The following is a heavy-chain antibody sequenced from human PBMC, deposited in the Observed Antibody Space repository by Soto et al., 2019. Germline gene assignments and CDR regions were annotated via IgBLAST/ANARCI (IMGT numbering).Heavy chain of an antibody. CDR3: ARDSYGSGSYFDY. J-gene: IGHJ4*02. CDR2: INHSGST. Sequence: SETLSLTCTVYGGSFSGYYWSWIRQPPGKGLEWIGEINHSGSTNYNPSLKSRVTISVDTSKNQFSLKLSSVTAADTAVYYCARDSYGSGSYFDYWGQGTLVTSPQ. CDR1: GGSFSGYY. V-gene: IGHV4-34*01. D-gene: IGHD6-19*01.